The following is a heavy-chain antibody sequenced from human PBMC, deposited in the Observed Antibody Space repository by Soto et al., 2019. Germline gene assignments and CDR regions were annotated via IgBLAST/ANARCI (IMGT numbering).Heavy chain of an antibody. D-gene: IGHD5-18*01. CDR3: AKDRGRGFSFGRYFYGMDV. CDR1: GFTFNNFA. Sequence: EVQLLESGGGLVQPGGSLRLSCAASGFTFNNFAMNWVRQAPGKGREWVSNINDSGGSTYNADSVKGRFTISRDNSKNTLYLQMKSLRADDTAVYYCAKDRGRGFSFGRYFYGMDVWGQGTTVTVSS. CDR2: INDSGGST. J-gene: IGHJ6*02. V-gene: IGHV3-23*01.